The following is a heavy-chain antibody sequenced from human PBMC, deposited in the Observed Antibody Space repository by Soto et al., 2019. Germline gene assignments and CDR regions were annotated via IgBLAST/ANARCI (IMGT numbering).Heavy chain of an antibody. D-gene: IGHD2-2*02. J-gene: IGHJ5*02. Sequence: SETLSLTCTVSAGSISSGPYSWTWIRQPPGKGLEWLGYIYYSGKTDYNPSLRSRVSISVDRSNNQFSLILTSVTAADSAVYFCARGCSSASCYTGFDPWGQGTLVTVSS. CDR3: ARGCSSASCYTGFDP. CDR1: AGSISSGPYS. V-gene: IGHV4-30-2*01. CDR2: IYYSGKT.